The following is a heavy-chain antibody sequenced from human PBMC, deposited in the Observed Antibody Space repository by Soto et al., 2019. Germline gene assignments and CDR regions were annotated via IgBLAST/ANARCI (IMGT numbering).Heavy chain of an antibody. V-gene: IGHV3-30*04. D-gene: IGHD3-3*01. Sequence: PGGALRLSCAASRFTFSYYARHWIRQAPGKGPEWVAVILSDGRKQYYAEYVKGRFNISRDNSKNTLFLQMNCLRAEDTAVYYCAKGSTYDFEGYYYYYGMDVWGQGTTVTVSS. CDR1: RFTFSYYA. J-gene: IGHJ6*02. CDR2: ILSDGRKQ. CDR3: AKGSTYDFEGYYYYYGMDV.